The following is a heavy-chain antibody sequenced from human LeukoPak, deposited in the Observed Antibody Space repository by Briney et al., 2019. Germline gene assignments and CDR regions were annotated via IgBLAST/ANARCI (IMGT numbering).Heavy chain of an antibody. Sequence: SETLSLTCTVSGGSISSYYWSWIRQPPGKGLEWIGYIYYSESTNYNPSLESRVTISVDTSKNQFSLRLSSVTAADTAVYYCARDGGYYFDYWGQGTLVTVSS. CDR2: IYYSEST. CDR1: GGSISSYY. V-gene: IGHV4-59*01. D-gene: IGHD3-10*01. CDR3: ARDGGYYFDY. J-gene: IGHJ4*02.